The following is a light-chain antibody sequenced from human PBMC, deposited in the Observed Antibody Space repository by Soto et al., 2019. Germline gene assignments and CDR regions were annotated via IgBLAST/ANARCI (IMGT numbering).Light chain of an antibody. CDR2: GAS. V-gene: IGKV3-20*01. CDR3: QQYGSSPVT. J-gene: IGKJ4*01. CDR1: QSVSSSY. Sequence: EIVLTQSPGTLSLSPGERATLSCRASQSVSSSYLAWYQQKPGQAPRLLIYGASSRATGIPDRFSGSGSGTDFTLTISRLEPEDSAVYYCQQYGSSPVTFGRGTKVDIK.